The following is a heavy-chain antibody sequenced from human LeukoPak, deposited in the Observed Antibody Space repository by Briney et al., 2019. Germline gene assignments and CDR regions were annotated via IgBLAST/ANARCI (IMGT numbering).Heavy chain of an antibody. Sequence: MAGGSLRLSCAVSGLTFSGYSMNWVRQAPGQGLEWVSFVSSGSTFTYYADSVKGRFTISRDNAKNSLYLQMDSLRAEDTAVYYCARGGGHSSNWDFDCWGQGTLVTVSS. J-gene: IGHJ4*02. CDR1: GLTFSGYS. CDR2: VSSGSTFT. D-gene: IGHD6-13*01. CDR3: ARGGGHSSNWDFDC. V-gene: IGHV3-21*05.